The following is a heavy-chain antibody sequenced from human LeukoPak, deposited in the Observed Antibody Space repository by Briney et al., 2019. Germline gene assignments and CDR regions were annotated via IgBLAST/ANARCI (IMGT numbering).Heavy chain of an antibody. CDR2: INPNSGGP. J-gene: IGHJ4*02. Sequence: ASVKVSCKASGYTFTGYYMHWVRQARGQGLEWMGWINPNSGGPYSAQKFQGWVTMTRDTSISTAYMELSRLTSDDTAVYYCARANALFCSSTSCLFDYWGQGTLVTVSS. D-gene: IGHD2-2*01. V-gene: IGHV1-2*04. CDR1: GYTFTGYY. CDR3: ARANALFCSSTSCLFDY.